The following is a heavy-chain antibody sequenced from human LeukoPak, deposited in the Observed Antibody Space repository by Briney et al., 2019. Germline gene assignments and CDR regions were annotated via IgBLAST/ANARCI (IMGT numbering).Heavy chain of an antibody. CDR2: IHYSGTT. V-gene: IGHV4-59*01. CDR1: GDSIRGFY. Sequence: SETLSLTCNVSGDSIRGFYWGWIRQPPGRGLEWIGYIHYSGTTNYNPSLKSRVTISIDTSKTQFSLKLSSVTAADTGVYYCASTNYWPAFDIWGQGTMVTVSS. D-gene: IGHD2-8*01. CDR3: ASTNYWPAFDI. J-gene: IGHJ3*02.